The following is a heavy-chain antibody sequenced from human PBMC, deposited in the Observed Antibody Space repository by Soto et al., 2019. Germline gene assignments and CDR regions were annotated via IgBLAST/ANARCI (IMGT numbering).Heavy chain of an antibody. CDR2: ISVVGGT. Sequence: EVQLLESGGGLVQPGGSLRLSGAPSGFTFSNYPMSWVRQAAGTGLERVSSISVVGGTYYADSVKGRFTISRDNAKNTLYLQMVSLGVEDAAIYYCAKRVVPAAFYFDYWGQGILVTVSS. J-gene: IGHJ4*02. CDR1: GFTFSNYP. CDR3: AKRVVPAAFYFDY. D-gene: IGHD3-22*01. V-gene: IGHV3-23*01.